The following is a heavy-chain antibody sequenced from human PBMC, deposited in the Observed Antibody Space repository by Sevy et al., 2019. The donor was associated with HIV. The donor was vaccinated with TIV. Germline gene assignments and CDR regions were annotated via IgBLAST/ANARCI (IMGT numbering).Heavy chain of an antibody. J-gene: IGHJ5*02. CDR1: GYTFTSFG. D-gene: IGHD3-22*01. CDR2: ISVYNGKT. V-gene: IGHV1-18*01. Sequence: ASVKVSCKASGYTFTSFGTSWVRQAPGQGLEWVGWISVYNGKTNYAQKLQGRVTMTTDTSTSTAYMELKSLRSDDTAVYYCARRGAFDFDTSGFLSPWGQGTLVTVSS. CDR3: ARRGAFDFDTSGFLSP.